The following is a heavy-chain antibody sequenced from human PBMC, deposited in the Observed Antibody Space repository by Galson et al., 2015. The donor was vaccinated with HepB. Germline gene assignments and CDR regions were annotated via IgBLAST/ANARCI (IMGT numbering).Heavy chain of an antibody. CDR1: GDSVSNNSPA. CDR2: TYYRSKWYI. CDR3: ARERSLAAAGIDY. V-gene: IGHV6-1*01. Sequence: CAISGDSVSNNSPAWNWIRQSPSRGLEWLGRTYYRSKWYIDYAESVKSRITINRDTSKNQFSLQLNSVTPDDTGAYYCARERSLAAAGIDYWGQGTLVTVSS. J-gene: IGHJ4*02. D-gene: IGHD6-13*01.